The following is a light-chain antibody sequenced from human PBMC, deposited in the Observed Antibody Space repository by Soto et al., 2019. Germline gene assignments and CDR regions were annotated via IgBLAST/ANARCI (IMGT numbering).Light chain of an antibody. V-gene: IGKV1-5*01. CDR1: QSINTW. J-gene: IGKJ1*01. Sequence: DIRMTQSPSTLSASVGDRVTITCRASQSINTWLVWYQQKPGKAPKVLIYDASSLESGVPSRFSGSGSGTNFPLTITTLQSDDVAFYYCQKYSIFWTFAQGPKVDIK. CDR3: QKYSIFWT. CDR2: DAS.